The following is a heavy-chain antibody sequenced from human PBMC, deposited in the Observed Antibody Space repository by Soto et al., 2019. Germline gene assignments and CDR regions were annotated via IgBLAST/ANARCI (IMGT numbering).Heavy chain of an antibody. CDR3: AKSTPTWQQLVPMPDY. CDR2: ISSSSNTI. Sequence: GGSLRLSCAASGFTFSSYSMNWVRQAPGKGLQWISYISSSSNTIYYADSVKGRFTISRDNAKNSLYLQMNSLRAEDTAVYYCAKSTPTWQQLVPMPDYWGQGTLVTVSS. CDR1: GFTFSSYS. V-gene: IGHV3-48*04. J-gene: IGHJ4*02. D-gene: IGHD6-13*01.